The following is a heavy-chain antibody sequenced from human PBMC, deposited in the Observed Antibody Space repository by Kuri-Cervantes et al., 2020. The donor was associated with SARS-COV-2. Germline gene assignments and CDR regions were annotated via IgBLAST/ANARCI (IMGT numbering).Heavy chain of an antibody. D-gene: IGHD4-17*01. CDR3: ARGRATVTVIGAFDI. V-gene: IGHV3-33*07. CDR2: IWFDGSNE. J-gene: IGHJ3*02. CDR1: GFTFSSYA. Sequence: GGSLRLSCAASGFTFSSYAMYWVRQAPGKGLEWVAVIWFDGSNEYYADSVKGRFTISRDNSKDTVYLQMNSLRAEDTAVYYCARGRATVTVIGAFDIWGQGTMVTVSS.